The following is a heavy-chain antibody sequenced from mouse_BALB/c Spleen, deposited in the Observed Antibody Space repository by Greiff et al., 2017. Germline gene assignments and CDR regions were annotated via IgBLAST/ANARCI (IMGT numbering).Heavy chain of an antibody. V-gene: IGHV5-6-3*01. J-gene: IGHJ2*01. CDR3: ARDPLSGGDYFDY. D-gene: IGHD3-2*02. CDR1: GFTFSSYG. Sequence: DVMLVESGGGLVQPGGSLKLSCAASGFTFSSYGMSWVRQTPDKRLELVATINSNGGSTYYPDSVKGRFTISRDNAKNTLYLQMSSLKSEDTAMYYCARDPLSGGDYFDYWGQGTTLTVSS. CDR2: INSNGGST.